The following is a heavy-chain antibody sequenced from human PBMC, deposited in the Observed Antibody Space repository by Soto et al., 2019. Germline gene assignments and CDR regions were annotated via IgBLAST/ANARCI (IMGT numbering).Heavy chain of an antibody. CDR3: ARECGSSGLDV. CDR2: ISSTSSFI. V-gene: IGHV3-21*01. CDR1: GFTFSHYS. Sequence: VRLVESGGGLVKPGASLRLSCAASGFTFSHYSMNWVRQAPGKGLEWVSSISSTSSFIYNADSVRGRFTTSRDNAKDSLFLQMNSLRGDDTGVYYCARECGSSGLDVWGQGATVIVSS. D-gene: IGHD3-16*02. J-gene: IGHJ6*02.